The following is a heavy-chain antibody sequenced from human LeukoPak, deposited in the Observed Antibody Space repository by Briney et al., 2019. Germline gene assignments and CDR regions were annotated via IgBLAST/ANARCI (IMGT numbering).Heavy chain of an antibody. CDR2: ISSSSSTI. CDR3: ASISGLFVY. V-gene: IGHV3-48*04. J-gene: IGHJ4*02. CDR1: GFTFSSYS. Sequence: PGGSLRLSCAASGFTFSSYSMYWVRQAPGKGLEWVSYISSSSSTIYYADSVKGRFTISRDNAKNSLYLQMNSLRAEDTAVYYCASISGLFVYWGQGTLVTVSS. D-gene: IGHD5-12*01.